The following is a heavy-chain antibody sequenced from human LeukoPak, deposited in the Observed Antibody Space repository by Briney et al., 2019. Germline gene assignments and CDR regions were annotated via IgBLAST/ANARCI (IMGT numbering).Heavy chain of an antibody. CDR3: AKDPFDYDSSGYYYYFDY. D-gene: IGHD3-22*01. Sequence: GGSLRLSCAASGFTFRSYAMNWVRQAPGKGLEWVSAISGTGGSTYYADSVKGRFTISRDNSKNTLYLQMNSLRAEDTAVYYCAKDPFDYDSSGYYYYFDYWGQGTLVTVSS. J-gene: IGHJ4*02. CDR1: GFTFRSYA. V-gene: IGHV3-23*01. CDR2: ISGTGGST.